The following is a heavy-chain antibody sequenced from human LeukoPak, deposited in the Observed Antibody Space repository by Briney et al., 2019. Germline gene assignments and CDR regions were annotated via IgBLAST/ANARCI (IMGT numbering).Heavy chain of an antibody. Sequence: GASVKVSCKASGYTFTSYDINWVRQATGQGLEWMGWMNPNSGNTGYAQKFQGRVTITRDTSINTAYMELSSLRSEDTAVYYCASLLTYSSGWFLYWGQGTLVTVSS. CDR2: MNPNSGNT. CDR1: GYTFTSYD. CDR3: ASLLTYSSGWFLY. J-gene: IGHJ4*02. D-gene: IGHD6-19*01. V-gene: IGHV1-8*03.